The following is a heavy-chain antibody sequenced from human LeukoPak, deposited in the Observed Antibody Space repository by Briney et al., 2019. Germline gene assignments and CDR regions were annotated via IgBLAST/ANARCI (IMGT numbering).Heavy chain of an antibody. Sequence: GGSLRLSCAASGFTFSSYAMSWVRQAPGKGLEWVSAISGSGGSTYYADSVKGRFTISRDNSKNTLYLQMSSLRAEATDVYYCAKDRASSGWSDYWGQGTLVTVSS. CDR1: GFTFSSYA. V-gene: IGHV3-23*01. D-gene: IGHD6-19*01. CDR2: ISGSGGST. CDR3: AKDRASSGWSDY. J-gene: IGHJ4*02.